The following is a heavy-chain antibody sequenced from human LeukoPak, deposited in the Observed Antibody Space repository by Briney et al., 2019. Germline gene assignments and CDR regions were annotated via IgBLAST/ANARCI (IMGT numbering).Heavy chain of an antibody. V-gene: IGHV1-18*01. Sequence: ASVKVSCEASGYTFNSYGISWVRQAPGQGLEWMGWISAYNGNTNYAQKLQGRVTMTTDTSTNTAYMELRSLRSDDTAVYYCARDNGNYYYYYAMDVWGQGTTVTVSS. CDR2: ISAYNGNT. J-gene: IGHJ6*02. CDR3: ARDNGNYYYYYAMDV. D-gene: IGHD2-8*01. CDR1: GYTFNSYG.